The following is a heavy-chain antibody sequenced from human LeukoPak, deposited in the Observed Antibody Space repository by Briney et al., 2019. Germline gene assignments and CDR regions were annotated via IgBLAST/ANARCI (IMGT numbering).Heavy chain of an antibody. J-gene: IGHJ4*02. V-gene: IGHV3-23*01. CDR2: ISGSGGST. D-gene: IGHD6-13*01. CDR3: IIAAAGTPYF. Sequence: GGYLRLSCAASGFTFSSYAMSWVRQAPGKGLEWVSAISGSGGSTYYADSVKGRFTISRDNSKNTLYLQMNSLRAEDTAVYYCIIAAAGTPYFWGQGTLVTVSS. CDR1: GFTFSSYA.